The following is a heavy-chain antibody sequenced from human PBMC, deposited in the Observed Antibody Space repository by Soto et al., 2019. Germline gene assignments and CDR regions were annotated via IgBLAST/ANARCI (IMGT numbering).Heavy chain of an antibody. V-gene: IGHV3-23*01. Sequence: LRLSCAASGFTFTSYAMTWVRQAPGKGLEWVSRISGGGTGTYYADSVKGRFTISRDNSKNTLFLQMNNLRADDTAIYYCANIGLTTGSPLQWGQGTLVTVSS. CDR2: ISGGGTGT. D-gene: IGHD1-1*01. CDR1: GFTFTSYA. CDR3: ANIGLTTGSPLQ. J-gene: IGHJ4*02.